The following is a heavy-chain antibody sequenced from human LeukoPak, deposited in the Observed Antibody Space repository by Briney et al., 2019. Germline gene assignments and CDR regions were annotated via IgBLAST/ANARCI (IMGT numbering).Heavy chain of an antibody. CDR3: ARVSRSGSSWYWFDP. CDR1: GFTFSSYG. CDR2: ISSSSSYI. J-gene: IGHJ5*02. V-gene: IGHV3-21*01. Sequence: PGGSLRLSCAASGFTFSSYGMNWVRQAPGKELEWVPSISSSSSYIYYADSEKGRFTISRDNAKNSLYLQMNSLRAEDTAVYYCARVSRSGSSWYWFDPWGQGTLVTVSS. D-gene: IGHD6-13*01.